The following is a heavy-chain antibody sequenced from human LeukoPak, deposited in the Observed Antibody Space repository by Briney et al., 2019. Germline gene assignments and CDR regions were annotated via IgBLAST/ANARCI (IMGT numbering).Heavy chain of an antibody. D-gene: IGHD6-13*01. CDR3: ARWQGIAAAGTRYYYMAV. Sequence: GWSLRLSCAASGFTFSSYEMNWVRQAPGKGLEWVSYIDSCRGSSTNYATSVKGRFTISRENAKNSLYLQMNSLRAEDTALYHCARWQGIAAAGTRYYYMAVWGKGTTVTISS. V-gene: IGHV3-48*03. CDR1: GFTFSSYE. CDR2: IDSCRGSST. J-gene: IGHJ6*03.